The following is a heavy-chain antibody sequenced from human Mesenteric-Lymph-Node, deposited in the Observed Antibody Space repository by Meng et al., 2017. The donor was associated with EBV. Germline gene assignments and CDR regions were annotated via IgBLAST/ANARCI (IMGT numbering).Heavy chain of an antibody. CDR1: GFPVMSKY. D-gene: IGHD4-17*01. CDR2: LGSDGSSP. J-gene: IGHJ5*02. Sequence: QPVWSGGGMFQPGGSLTRSLSASGFPVMSKYMSLVRQAPGMGLEWGPDLGSDGSSPNSAGSVQGRFTISRDNANSSLYLQMNSLRVEDTALYYCARDLSHDYGDLVAWGQGTLVTVSS. CDR3: ARDLSHDYGDLVA. V-gene: IGHV3-11*05.